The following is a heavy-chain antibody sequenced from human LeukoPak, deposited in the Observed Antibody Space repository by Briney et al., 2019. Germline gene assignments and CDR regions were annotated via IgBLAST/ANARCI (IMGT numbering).Heavy chain of an antibody. CDR3: TRASCSSISCYLDY. J-gene: IGHJ4*02. Sequence: GASVKVSCKACGYTLTIYYMHGVRQAPGQGVEWIGRINSNRGGTNYAQKFHGRVTMPRDTSISTAYMDLRRLRSDDTAVYYCTRASCSSISCYLDYWGQGTLVTVSS. D-gene: IGHD2-2*01. CDR2: INSNRGGT. CDR1: GYTLTIYY. V-gene: IGHV1-2*06.